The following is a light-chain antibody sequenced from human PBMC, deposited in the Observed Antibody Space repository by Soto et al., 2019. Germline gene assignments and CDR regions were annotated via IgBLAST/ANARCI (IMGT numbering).Light chain of an antibody. CDR2: GNS. J-gene: IGLJ2*01. CDR3: QSYDSSLSVV. CDR1: SSNIGAGYD. Sequence: QSVLTQPPSVSGAPGQRVTISCTGSSSNIGAGYDVHWYQQLPGTAPKLLIYGNSNRPSGVPDRFSGSKSGTSASLAITGLQADEEADYYCQSYDSSLSVVFGGGTQLTVL. V-gene: IGLV1-40*01.